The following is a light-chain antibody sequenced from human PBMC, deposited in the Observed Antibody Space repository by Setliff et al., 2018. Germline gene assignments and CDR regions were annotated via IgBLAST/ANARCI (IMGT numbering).Light chain of an antibody. CDR3: SSYAASYNPYV. CDR2: DVT. CDR1: SNDIGAYNF. J-gene: IGLJ1*01. V-gene: IGLV2-8*01. Sequence: QSALTQPPSASGSPRQSLTISCTGTSNDIGAYNFVSWYQQYPGKAPRLIIYDVTKRPSGVPDRFSGSKSGNTASLTVSGLQAEDEADYYCSSYAASYNPYVFGAGTKVTVL.